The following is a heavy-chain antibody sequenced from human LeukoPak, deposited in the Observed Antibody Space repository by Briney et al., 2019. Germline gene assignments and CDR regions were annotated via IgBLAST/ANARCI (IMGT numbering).Heavy chain of an antibody. CDR1: GYTFTGYY. CDR3: ARDGSSSSPLTLDY. D-gene: IGHD6-6*01. CDR2: INPNSGGT. J-gene: IGHJ4*02. Sequence: ASVKVSCKASGYTFTGYYMHWVRQAPGQGLEWMGWINPNSGGTNYAQKFQGRVTMTRDMSISTAYMELSRLRSDDTAVYYCARDGSSSSPLTLDYWGQGTLVTVSS. V-gene: IGHV1-2*02.